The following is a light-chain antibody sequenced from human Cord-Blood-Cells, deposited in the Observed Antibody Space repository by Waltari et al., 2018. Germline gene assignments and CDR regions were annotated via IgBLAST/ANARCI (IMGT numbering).Light chain of an antibody. J-gene: IGKJ1*01. V-gene: IGKV1-9*01. Sequence: DIQLTQSPSFLSASVGDRVTITCRASQGISSYLAWYQQKPGKAPKLLIYAASTLQSGVPSRFSGSGSATEFTLTISSLQPEDFATYYCQQLNSYPWTFGQGTKVEIK. CDR1: QGISSY. CDR3: QQLNSYPWT. CDR2: AAS.